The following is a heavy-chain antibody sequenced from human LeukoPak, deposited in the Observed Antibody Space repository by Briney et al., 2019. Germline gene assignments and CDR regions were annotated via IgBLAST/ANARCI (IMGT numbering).Heavy chain of an antibody. D-gene: IGHD6-13*01. CDR1: GFDFSSNW. J-gene: IGHJ4*02. V-gene: IGHV3-23*01. Sequence: GGSLRLSCAASGFDFSSNWMHWVRHAPGKGPERVSGISGSGGSTNYADSVKGRFTISRDNSKNTLFLQMNSLRAEDTAIYYCAKSGSTSWTRYYLDSWGQGTLVTVSS. CDR3: AKSGSTSWTRYYLDS. CDR2: ISGSGGST.